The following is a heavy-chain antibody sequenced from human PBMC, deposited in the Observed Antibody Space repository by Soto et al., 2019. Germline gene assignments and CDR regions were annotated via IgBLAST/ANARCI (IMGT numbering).Heavy chain of an antibody. Sequence: PSETLSLTCAFSGGSIISGGYSWSWIRQPPGKGLEWIGYIYHSGSTYYNPSLKSRVTISVDRSKNQFSLKLSSVTAADTAVYYCARWLFHYFDYWGQGTLVTVSS. D-gene: IGHD3-22*01. V-gene: IGHV4-30-2*01. CDR1: GGSIISGGYS. J-gene: IGHJ4*02. CDR3: ARWLFHYFDY. CDR2: IYHSGST.